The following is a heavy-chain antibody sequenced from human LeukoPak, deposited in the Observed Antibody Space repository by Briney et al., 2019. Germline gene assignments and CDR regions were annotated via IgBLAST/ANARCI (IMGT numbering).Heavy chain of an antibody. CDR3: ARDLSPDSSGYYYFY. CDR1: GYTFTSSY. D-gene: IGHD3-22*01. Sequence: ASVKVSCKASGYTFTSSYMHWVRQAPGQGLEWMGIINPSGGSTSYAQKFQGRVTMTRDTSTSTVYMELSSLRSEDTAVYYCARDLSPDSSGYYYFYWGQGTLVTVSS. J-gene: IGHJ4*02. CDR2: INPSGGST. V-gene: IGHV1-46*01.